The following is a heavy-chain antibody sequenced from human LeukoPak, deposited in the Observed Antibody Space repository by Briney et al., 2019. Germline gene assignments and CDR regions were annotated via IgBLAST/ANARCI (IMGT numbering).Heavy chain of an antibody. V-gene: IGHV4-39*07. CDR2: IYYSGST. Sequence: PSETLSLTCTVSGGSISSSSYYWGWIRQPPGKGLEWIGSIYYSGSTYYNPSLKSRVTISVDTSKNQFSLKLSSVTAADTAVYYCARDVPMAVTTKPNYYYGMDVWGQGTTVTVSS. D-gene: IGHD4-17*01. CDR1: GGSISSSSYY. J-gene: IGHJ6*02. CDR3: ARDVPMAVTTKPNYYYGMDV.